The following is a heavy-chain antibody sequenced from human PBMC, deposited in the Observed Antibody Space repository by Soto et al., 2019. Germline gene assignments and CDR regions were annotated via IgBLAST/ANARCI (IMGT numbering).Heavy chain of an antibody. CDR1: GGSISSYY. D-gene: IGHD6-6*01. CDR3: ARLSYSSSSQRDAFDI. V-gene: IGHV4-59*08. J-gene: IGHJ3*02. Sequence: SETLSLTCTVSGGSISSYYWSWIRQPPGKGLEWIGYIYYSGSTNYNPSLKSRVTISVDTSKNQFSLKLSSVTAADTAVYYCARLSYSSSSQRDAFDIWGQGTMVTVSS. CDR2: IYYSGST.